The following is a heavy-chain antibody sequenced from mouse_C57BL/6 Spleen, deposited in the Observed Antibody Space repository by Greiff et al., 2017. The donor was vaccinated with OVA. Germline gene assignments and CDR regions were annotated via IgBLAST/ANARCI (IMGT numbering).Heavy chain of an antibody. CDR1: GFTFSDYY. CDR2: INYDGSST. Sequence: EVMLVESEGGLVQPGSSMKLSCTASGFTFSDYYMAWVRQVPEKGLEWVANINYDGSSTYYLDSLTSRFIISRDNAKHILYLQMSSLTSETTATYYCARGESRGFFDYWGQGTTLTVSS. D-gene: IGHD3-1*01. CDR3: ARGESRGFFDY. J-gene: IGHJ2*01. V-gene: IGHV5-16*01.